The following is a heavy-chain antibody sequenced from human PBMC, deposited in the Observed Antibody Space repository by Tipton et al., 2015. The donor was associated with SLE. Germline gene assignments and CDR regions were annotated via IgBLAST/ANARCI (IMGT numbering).Heavy chain of an antibody. J-gene: IGHJ4*02. Sequence: LRLSCTVSGGSLSSGSYYWSWIRQPAGKGLEWIGRIYTSGSTNYNPSLKSRVTISVDTSKNQFSLKLSSVTAADTAVYYCASSFDYWGQGSLVTVSS. CDR2: IYTSGST. V-gene: IGHV4-61*02. CDR1: GGSLSSGSYY. CDR3: ASSFDY.